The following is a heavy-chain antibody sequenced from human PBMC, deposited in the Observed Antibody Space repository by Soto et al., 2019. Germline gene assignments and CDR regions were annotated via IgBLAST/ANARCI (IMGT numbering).Heavy chain of an antibody. CDR3: ARGQFDDSSGGFDY. CDR1: GFTFSSYG. CDR2: IWYDGSNK. Sequence: PGGSLRLSCAASGFTFSSYGMHWVRQAPGKGLEWVAVIWYDGSNKYYADSVRGRFTISRDNSKNTLYLQMNSLRAEDTAMYYCARGQFDDSSGGFDYWGQGALVTVSS. J-gene: IGHJ4*02. D-gene: IGHD3-22*01. V-gene: IGHV3-33*01.